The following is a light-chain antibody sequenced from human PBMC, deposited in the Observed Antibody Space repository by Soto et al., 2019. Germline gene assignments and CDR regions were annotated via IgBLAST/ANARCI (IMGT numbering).Light chain of an antibody. CDR1: SGHSSYA. Sequence: QPVLTQSPSASASLGASVKLTCTLSSGHSSYAIAWHQQQPEKGPRYLMKLNSDGSHNKGDGIPDRFSGSSSGAERYLTISSVQSEDEADYYCQTWGTGMGVFGGGTKLTVL. CDR3: QTWGTGMGV. V-gene: IGLV4-69*01. CDR2: LNSDGSH. J-gene: IGLJ2*01.